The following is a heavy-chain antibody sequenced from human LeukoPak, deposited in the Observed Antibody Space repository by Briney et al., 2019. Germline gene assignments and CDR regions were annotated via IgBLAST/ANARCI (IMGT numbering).Heavy chain of an antibody. CDR2: IYPGDSDT. V-gene: IGHV5-51*01. CDR1: GYSFTNDW. J-gene: IGHJ4*02. CDR3: ARRGCNGGSCYGY. D-gene: IGHD2-15*01. Sequence: GESLKSSCKGSGYSFTNDWIGWVRQMPGKGLEWMGIIYPGDSDTRYSPSFQGQVTISADKSISTAYLQWSSLEASDTAMYYCARRGCNGGSCYGYWGQGTPVTPSS.